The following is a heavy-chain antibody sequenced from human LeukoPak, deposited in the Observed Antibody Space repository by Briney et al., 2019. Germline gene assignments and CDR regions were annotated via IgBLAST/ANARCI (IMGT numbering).Heavy chain of an antibody. J-gene: IGHJ5*02. CDR2: IYHSGSA. V-gene: IGHV4-38-2*02. CDR3: ARDPRWLTPDCTSTSCYEDYFDP. Sequence: SETLSLTCAVSGYSISSGYQWAWIRQSPGKGLEWIGSIYHSGSAHYNPSLKSRVTISVETSKNQFSLKMYSVTAADTAVYYCARDPRWLTPDCTSTSCYEDYFDPWGQGTLVTVSS. CDR1: GYSISSGYQ. D-gene: IGHD2-2*01.